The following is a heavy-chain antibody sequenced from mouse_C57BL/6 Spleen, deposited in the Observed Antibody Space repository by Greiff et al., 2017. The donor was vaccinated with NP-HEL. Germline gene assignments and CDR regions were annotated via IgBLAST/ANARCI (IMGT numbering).Heavy chain of an antibody. CDR3: DRHGRGLLRYYAMDY. CDR2: IWSDGST. J-gene: IGHJ4*01. CDR1: GFSLTSYG. V-gene: IGHV2-6-1*01. Sequence: QVQLKESGPGLVAPSQSLSLTCTVSGFSLTSYGVHWVRQPPGKGLEWLVVIWSDGSTTYNSALISRLCIIKHDSKIQVILKMNSLQTDDTALYYGDRHGRGLLRYYAMDYWGQGTSVTVSS. D-gene: IGHD1-1*01.